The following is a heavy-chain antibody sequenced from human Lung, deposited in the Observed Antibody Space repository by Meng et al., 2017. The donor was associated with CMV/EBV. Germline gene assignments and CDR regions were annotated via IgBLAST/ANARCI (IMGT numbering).Heavy chain of an antibody. CDR3: ARVMITFGGVIDHFDY. D-gene: IGHD3-16*02. Sequence: SGSSGTYYWSWIRPPPGKGLEWIGYIYPSGSTNYNPSLKSRVTISVDTSKNQFSLKLSSVTAADTAVYYCARVMITFGGVIDHFDYWGQGTLVTVSS. V-gene: IGHV4-61*01. J-gene: IGHJ4*02. CDR2: IYPSGST. CDR1: SGSSGTYY.